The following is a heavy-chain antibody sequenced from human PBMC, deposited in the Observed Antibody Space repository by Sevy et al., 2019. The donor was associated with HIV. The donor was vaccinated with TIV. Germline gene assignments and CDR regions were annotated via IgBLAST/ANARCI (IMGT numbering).Heavy chain of an antibody. D-gene: IGHD3-22*01. CDR1: GFILSSYG. J-gene: IGHJ3*02. Sequence: GGSLRLSCAASGFILSSYGMHWVRQPPGKGLEWLAFIRYDGSNKYYADSVKGRFTISRDNDKNTLNLQMNSLRGEDTAVYSCAKDLIVAPAEGAFDIWGQGTMVTVSS. V-gene: IGHV3-30*02. CDR2: IRYDGSNK. CDR3: AKDLIVAPAEGAFDI.